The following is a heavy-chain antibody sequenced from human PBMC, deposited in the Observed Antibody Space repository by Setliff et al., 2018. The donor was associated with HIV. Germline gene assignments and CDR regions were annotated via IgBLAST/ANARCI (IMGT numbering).Heavy chain of an antibody. CDR1: GYAFTSQF. V-gene: IGHV1-46*01. Sequence: ASVKVSCKASGYAFTSQFMHWVRQAPGQGLEWVGIISPSGDRTTYAQRFRGRVTMTSDTSTGTVYMELSSLRSEDTAVYYCASEAWTSYRSSSGYYYYYMDVWGKGTTVTVSS. D-gene: IGHD6-6*01. CDR3: ASEAWTSYRSSSGYYYYYMDV. J-gene: IGHJ6*03. CDR2: ISPSGDRT.